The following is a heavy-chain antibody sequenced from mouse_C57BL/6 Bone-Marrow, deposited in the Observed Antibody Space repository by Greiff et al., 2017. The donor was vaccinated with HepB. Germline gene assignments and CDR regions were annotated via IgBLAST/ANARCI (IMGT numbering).Heavy chain of an antibody. CDR1: GYTFTSYW. D-gene: IGHD2-3*01. CDR2: IHPNSGST. Sequence: QVQLQQPGAELVKPGASVKLSCKASGYTFTSYWMHWVKQRPGQGLEWIGMIHPNSGSTNYNEKFKSKATLTVDKSSSTAYMQLNSLTSEDSAVYYCARAGYYRAYWGQGTLVTVSA. J-gene: IGHJ3*01. CDR3: ARAGYYRAY. V-gene: IGHV1-64*01.